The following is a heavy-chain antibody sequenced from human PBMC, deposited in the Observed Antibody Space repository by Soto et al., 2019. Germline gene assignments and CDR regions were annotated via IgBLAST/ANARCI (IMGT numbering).Heavy chain of an antibody. V-gene: IGHV1-2*02. CDR3: ASVRLYYFDY. Sequence: QVQLVQSGAEVKKPGASVKVSCKASGYTFTGYYMHWVRQAPGQGLEWMGWINPNSGDTNYAQKFQGRVTMTRDTSISTAYMELSRLRSYDTAVYYCASVRLYYFDYWGQGTLVTVSS. CDR1: GYTFTGYY. CDR2: INPNSGDT. J-gene: IGHJ4*02. D-gene: IGHD2-21*02.